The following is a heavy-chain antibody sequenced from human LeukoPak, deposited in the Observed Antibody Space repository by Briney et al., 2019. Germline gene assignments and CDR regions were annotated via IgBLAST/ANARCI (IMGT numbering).Heavy chain of an antibody. Sequence: SGGSLRLSCAASGFTFSGFAMTWVRQAPGKGLEWVSTIVRNGDNTYYGDSVKGRFTISRDNSKNIVLLQMNSLRADDTAVYYCAKARGGPTPTWHFDLWGRGTLVTVSS. CDR2: IVRNGDNT. V-gene: IGHV3-23*05. J-gene: IGHJ2*01. CDR3: AKARGGPTPTWHFDL. CDR1: GFTFSGFA. D-gene: IGHD3-16*01.